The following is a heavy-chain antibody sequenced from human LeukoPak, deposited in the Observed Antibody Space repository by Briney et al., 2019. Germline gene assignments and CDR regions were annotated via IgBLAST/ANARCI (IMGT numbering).Heavy chain of an antibody. D-gene: IGHD5-24*01. J-gene: IGHJ6*02. V-gene: IGHV3-21*01. CDR2: ISSSSTYI. CDR3: ARGDYYGMDV. Sequence: PGGSLRLSCAASGFTFNSYSMNWVRQAPGKGLEWVSFISSSSTYIYYADSVKGRFTISRDNAKNSQYLQMNSLRAEDTAVYYCARGDYYGMDVWGQGTTVTVSS. CDR1: GFTFNSYS.